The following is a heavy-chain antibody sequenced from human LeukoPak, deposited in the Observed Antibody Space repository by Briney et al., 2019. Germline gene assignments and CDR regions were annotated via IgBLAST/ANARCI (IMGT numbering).Heavy chain of an antibody. CDR3: ARLEYSSSSGSYYFDY. CDR1: GGSISSGGYY. Sequence: SETLSLTCTVSGGSISSGGYYWSWIRQPPGKGLEWIGYIYHGGSTYYNPSLKSRVTISVDRSKNQFSLKLSSVTAADTAVYYCARLEYSSSSGSYYFDYWGQGTLATVSS. D-gene: IGHD6-6*01. CDR2: IYHGGST. V-gene: IGHV4-30-2*01. J-gene: IGHJ4*02.